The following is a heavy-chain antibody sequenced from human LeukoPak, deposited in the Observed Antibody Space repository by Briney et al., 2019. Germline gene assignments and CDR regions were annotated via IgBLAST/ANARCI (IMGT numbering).Heavy chain of an antibody. Sequence: SGTLSLTCDASGGSISNTNWWSWVRQPPGQGLEWIGEVSLAGQTNYNPSLNGRVTMSLDESSNQLSLKLTSVTAADTAIYYCSRESGAFRPFGYWGQGTLVIVPS. V-gene: IGHV4-4*02. J-gene: IGHJ4*02. CDR3: SRESGAFRPFGY. CDR1: GGSISNTNW. D-gene: IGHD1-26*01. CDR2: VSLAGQT.